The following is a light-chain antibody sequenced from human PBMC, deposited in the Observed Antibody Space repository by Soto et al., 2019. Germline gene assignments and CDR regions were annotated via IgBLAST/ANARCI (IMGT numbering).Light chain of an antibody. CDR3: PQYENPPYT. CDR1: QHITNN. V-gene: IGKV1-33*01. Sequence: DIQMTQSPSSLSASVGDRVTITCQARQHITNNLNRYQQKPGRVPKLLIHGASNLQTGVPSRFSGGGSGTDFAFTSSSRQPEDIALYYCPQYENPPYTFGEGTKLELK. CDR2: GAS. J-gene: IGKJ2*01.